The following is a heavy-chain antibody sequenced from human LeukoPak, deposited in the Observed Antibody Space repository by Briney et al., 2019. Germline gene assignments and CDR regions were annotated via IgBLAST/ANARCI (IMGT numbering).Heavy chain of an antibody. CDR1: GGTFSSYA. D-gene: IGHD1-26*01. CDR3: ASLIVGASQFDY. CDR2: IIPIFGTA. V-gene: IGHV1-69*05. J-gene: IGHJ4*02. Sequence: ASVKVSCKASGGTFSSYAIIWVRQAPGQGLEWMGGIIPIFGTANYAQKFQGRVTITTDESTSTAYMELSSLRSEDTAVYYCASLIVGASQFDYWGQGTLVTVSS.